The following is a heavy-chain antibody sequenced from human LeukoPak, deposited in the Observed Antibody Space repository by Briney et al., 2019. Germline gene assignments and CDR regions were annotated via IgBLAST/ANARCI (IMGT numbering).Heavy chain of an antibody. V-gene: IGHV3-23*01. J-gene: IGHJ4*02. CDR1: GFTFSSYA. Sequence: GGSLRLSCAASGFTFSSYAMSWVRQAPGKGLEWASAISGSGGSTYYADSVKGRFTISRDNSKNTLYLQMNSLRAEDTAVYYCAKDDSSGYYPFDYWGQGTLVTVSS. CDR3: AKDDSSGYYPFDY. CDR2: ISGSGGST. D-gene: IGHD3-22*01.